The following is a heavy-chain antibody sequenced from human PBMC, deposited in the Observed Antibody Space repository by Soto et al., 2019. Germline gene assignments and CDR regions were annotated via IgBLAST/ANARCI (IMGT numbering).Heavy chain of an antibody. Sequence: KQSQTLSLTCAISGDSVSSNSAAWNWIRQSPSRGLEWLGRTYYRSKWYNDYAVSVKSRITINPDTSKNQFSLQLNSVTPEDTAVYYCARGGYSYGYQPAKNYYYYGMDVWGQGTTVTVSS. CDR3: ARGGYSYGYQPAKNYYYYGMDV. CDR1: GDSVSSNSAA. CDR2: TYYRSKWYN. V-gene: IGHV6-1*01. D-gene: IGHD5-18*01. J-gene: IGHJ6*02.